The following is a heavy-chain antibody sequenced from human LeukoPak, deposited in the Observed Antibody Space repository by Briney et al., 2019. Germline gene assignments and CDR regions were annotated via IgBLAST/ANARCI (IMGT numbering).Heavy chain of an antibody. V-gene: IGHV3-74*01. D-gene: IGHD3-16*02. Sequence: PGGSLRLSCAASGFTFSSYWMHWVRQAPGKGLVWVSRINSDGSSTSYADSVKGRFTISGDNAKNTLYLQMNSLRAEDTAVYYCARDYRYGEIDYWGQGTLVTVSS. CDR2: INSDGSST. CDR3: ARDYRYGEIDY. CDR1: GFTFSSYW. J-gene: IGHJ4*02.